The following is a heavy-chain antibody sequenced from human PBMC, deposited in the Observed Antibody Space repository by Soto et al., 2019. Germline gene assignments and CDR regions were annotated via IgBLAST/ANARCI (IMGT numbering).Heavy chain of an antibody. Sequence: EVQLLESGGKLVQPGGSLTLSCAASGFTFSTYAMAWVRQAPGKGLEWVSGVSASGLNTDYADPVKGWFYISRDNSKNTVSLHMNSLRAEYTALYYCAKDRTRRTSGYFVEYWGQGTPVTVSS. CDR3: AKDRTRRTSGYFVEY. D-gene: IGHD5-18*01. J-gene: IGHJ4*02. CDR1: GFTFSTYA. CDR2: VSASGLNT. V-gene: IGHV3-23*01.